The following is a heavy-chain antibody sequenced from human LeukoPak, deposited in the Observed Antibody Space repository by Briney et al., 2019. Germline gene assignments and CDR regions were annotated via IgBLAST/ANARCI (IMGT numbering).Heavy chain of an antibody. CDR3: AKDDSNNYYEY. CDR1: GFTFSNSW. J-gene: IGHJ4*02. Sequence: AGGSLRLSCAASGFTFSNSWMTWVRQAPGKGLEWVASISHDGGNKQYAESIKGRLTIYRDNVKNSLYLEINSPRADDTAIYYCAKDDSNNYYEYWGQGTLVTVSA. V-gene: IGHV3-7*01. CDR2: ISHDGGNK. D-gene: IGHD2-15*01.